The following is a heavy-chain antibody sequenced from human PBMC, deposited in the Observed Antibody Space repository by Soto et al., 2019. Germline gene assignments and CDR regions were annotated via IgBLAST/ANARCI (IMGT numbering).Heavy chain of an antibody. Sequence: PSVKVSCKASGGSFASFGFSWVRQSAGQGLEWLGWISAYNGNTHYAQKVRDRVTLTTDTSTNTAYMELGSPTSDDTAVYYCARDQESISNRIPEYWNQGARVPV. V-gene: IGHV1-18*01. D-gene: IGHD3-3*02. CDR3: ARDQESISNRIPEY. CDR2: ISAYNGNT. J-gene: IGHJ1*01. CDR1: GGSFASFG.